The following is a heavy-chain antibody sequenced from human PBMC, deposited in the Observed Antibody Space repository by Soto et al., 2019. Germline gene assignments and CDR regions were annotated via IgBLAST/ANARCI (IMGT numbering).Heavy chain of an antibody. J-gene: IGHJ4*02. Sequence: QVYLVQSGAEVKKPGSSVKISCKASGGIFSSNTINGVRQAAGQGLEWMGGIIPLFGTANYAEKFQGRVTITADKSTKTEYMELTSLISEDTAVYYCASKAACGGDCYAFDSWGQGTLVTVSS. CDR1: GGIFSSNT. D-gene: IGHD2-21*02. CDR3: ASKAACGGDCYAFDS. CDR2: IIPLFGTA. V-gene: IGHV1-69*06.